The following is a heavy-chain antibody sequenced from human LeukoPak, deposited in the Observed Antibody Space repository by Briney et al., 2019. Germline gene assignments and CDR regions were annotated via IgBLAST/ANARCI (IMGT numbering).Heavy chain of an antibody. CDR1: GGTFSSYA. CDR2: IIPIFGTA. Sequence: SVKVSCKASGGTFSSYAISWVRQAPGQGLEWMGWIIPIFGTANYAQKFQGRVTITADESTSTAYMELSSLRSEDTAVYYCARVPYYDFWSGYQASYYFDYWGQGTLVTVSS. D-gene: IGHD3-3*01. V-gene: IGHV1-69*13. CDR3: ARVPYYDFWSGYQASYYFDY. J-gene: IGHJ4*02.